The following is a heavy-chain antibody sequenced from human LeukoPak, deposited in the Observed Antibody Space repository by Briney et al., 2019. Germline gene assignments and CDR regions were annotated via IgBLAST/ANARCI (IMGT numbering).Heavy chain of an antibody. CDR1: GFTFDDYA. V-gene: IGHV3-9*01. CDR2: ISWNSGSI. J-gene: IGHJ4*02. CDR3: AKGRRDGYFDY. D-gene: IGHD5-24*01. Sequence: GRSLRLSCAASGFTFDDYAMHWVRQAPGKGLEWVSGISWNSGSIGYADSVKGRFTISRDNAKNSLYLQMNSLRAEDTALYYCAKGRRDGYFDYWGQGTLVTVSS.